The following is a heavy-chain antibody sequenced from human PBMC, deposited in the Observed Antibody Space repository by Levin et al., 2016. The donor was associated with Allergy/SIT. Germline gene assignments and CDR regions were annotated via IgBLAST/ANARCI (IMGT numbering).Heavy chain of an antibody. CDR3: VRSKGVNYLFDS. D-gene: IGHD2-8*01. CDR2: IYPGDSDT. Sequence: VRQMPGKGLEWMGIIYPGDSDTKYSPSFQGQVTISADKSITTAYLQWNSLKASDTAMYYCVRSKGVNYLFDSWGQGTLVTVSS. J-gene: IGHJ4*02. V-gene: IGHV5-51*01.